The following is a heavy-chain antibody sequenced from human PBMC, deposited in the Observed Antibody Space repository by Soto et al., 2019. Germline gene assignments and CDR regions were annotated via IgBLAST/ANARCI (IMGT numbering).Heavy chain of an antibody. Sequence: SETLSLTCTVSGGSISSGDYYWSWIRQPPGKGLEWIGYIYYSGSTYYNPSLKSRVTISVDTSKNQFSLKLSSVTAADTAVYYCARETYDYDSSGQPRGYYFDYWGQGTLVTVSS. CDR3: ARETYDYDSSGQPRGYYFDY. D-gene: IGHD3-22*01. CDR1: GGSISSGDYY. V-gene: IGHV4-30-4*01. J-gene: IGHJ4*02. CDR2: IYYSGST.